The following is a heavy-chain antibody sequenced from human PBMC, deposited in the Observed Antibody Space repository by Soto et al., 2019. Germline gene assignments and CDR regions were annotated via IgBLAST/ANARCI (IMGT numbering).Heavy chain of an antibody. Sequence: PGGSLRLSCAASGFTFSSYARSWVRQAPGKGLEWVSAISGSGGSTYYADSVKGRFTISRDNSKNTLYLQMNSLRAEDTAVYYCAKGSPGVVVPAATNPYYFDYWGQGTLVTVSS. CDR2: ISGSGGST. J-gene: IGHJ4*02. D-gene: IGHD2-2*01. CDR3: AKGSPGVVVPAATNPYYFDY. CDR1: GFTFSSYA. V-gene: IGHV3-23*01.